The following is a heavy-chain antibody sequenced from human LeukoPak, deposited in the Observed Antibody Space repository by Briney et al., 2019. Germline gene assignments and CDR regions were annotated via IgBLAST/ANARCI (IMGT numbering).Heavy chain of an antibody. CDR1: GGTFSSYA. V-gene: IGHV1-69*13. Sequence: ASVTVSCKASGGTFSSYAISWVRQAPGQGLEWMGGIIPIFGTANYAQKFQGRVTITADESTSTAYMELSSLRSEDTAVYYCASALGGWLQNSFFDYWGQGTLVTVSS. J-gene: IGHJ4*02. CDR3: ASALGGWLQNSFFDY. CDR2: IIPIFGTA. D-gene: IGHD5-24*01.